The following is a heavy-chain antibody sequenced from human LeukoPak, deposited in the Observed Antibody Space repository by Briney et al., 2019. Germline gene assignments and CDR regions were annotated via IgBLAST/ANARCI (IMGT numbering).Heavy chain of an antibody. CDR2: IYYSGST. Sequence: SETLSLTCTVSGGSISSYYWSWLRQPPGKGLEWIGYIYYSGSTNYNPSLKSRVTISVDTSKNQFSLKLSSVTAADTAVYYCARDTYYYYSSGYGGHAFDIWGQGTMVTVSS. CDR3: ARDTYYYYSSGYGGHAFDI. CDR1: GGSISSYY. D-gene: IGHD3-22*01. V-gene: IGHV4-59*01. J-gene: IGHJ3*02.